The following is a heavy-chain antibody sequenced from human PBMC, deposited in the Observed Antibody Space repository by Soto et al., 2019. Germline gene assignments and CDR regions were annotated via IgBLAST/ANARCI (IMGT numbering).Heavy chain of an antibody. CDR1: GGTFGIYA. V-gene: IGHV1-69*01. D-gene: IGHD2-2*02. CDR2: IIPAIGTT. Sequence: QVQLVQSGAAVGKPGASVKVSCKASGGTFGIYAICWERHAPGQGLEWMGGIIPAIGTTKNAHKFQDRVDMTAEESPDMGYMELRRLRVDDTAVFYCPRVPRQMLYVRTRNGMDVWGQGTRRIVSS. J-gene: IGHJ6*02. CDR3: PRVPRQMLYVRTRNGMDV.